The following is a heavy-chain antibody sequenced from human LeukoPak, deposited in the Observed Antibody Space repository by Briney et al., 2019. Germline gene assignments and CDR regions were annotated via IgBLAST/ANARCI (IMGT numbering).Heavy chain of an antibody. CDR1: GYTFTGYY. D-gene: IGHD2-2*01. CDR2: INPNSGGT. J-gene: IGHJ5*02. V-gene: IGHV1-2*02. CDR3: ARDKNLRYCSSTSCYWSWFDP. Sequence: ASVKVSCKASGYTFTGYYMHWVRQAPVQGLEWMGWINPNSGGTNYAQKFQGRVTMTRDTSISTAYMELSRLRSDDTAVYYCARDKNLRYCSSTSCYWSWFDPWGQGTLVTVSS.